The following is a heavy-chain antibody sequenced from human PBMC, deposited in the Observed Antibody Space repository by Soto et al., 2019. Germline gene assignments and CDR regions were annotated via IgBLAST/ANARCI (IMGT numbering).Heavy chain of an antibody. CDR3: ARSQGSSTSLEIYYYYYYGMDV. J-gene: IGHJ6*02. D-gene: IGHD2-2*01. V-gene: IGHV1-69*13. CDR2: IIPIPGTA. Sequence: SVKVSCKASGGTFSSYAISWVRLAPGKGLEWMGGIIPIPGTANYAQKFQGRVTITADESTSTAYMELSSLRSEDTAVYYCARSQGSSTSLEIYYYYYYGMDVWGQGTTVTVSS. CDR1: GGTFSSYA.